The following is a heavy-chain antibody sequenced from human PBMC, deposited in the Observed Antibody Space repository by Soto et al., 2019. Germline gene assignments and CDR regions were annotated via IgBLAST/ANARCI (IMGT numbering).Heavy chain of an antibody. V-gene: IGHV4-4*07. CDR2: IYLSGSA. D-gene: IGHD5-12*01. CDR1: GGSMSGHA. Sequence: SETLSLTCSVSGGSMSGHAWVWIRQAAGKGLEWIGHIYLSGSASYNPTLRSRVTMSLDSSHNHLFLNLTSATTADTAVYYCVRGRSYSVYDFWGPGTLVTVSS. CDR3: VRGRSYSVYDF. J-gene: IGHJ4*02.